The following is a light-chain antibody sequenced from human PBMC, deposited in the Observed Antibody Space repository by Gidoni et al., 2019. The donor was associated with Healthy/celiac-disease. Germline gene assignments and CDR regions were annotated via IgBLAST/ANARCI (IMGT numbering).Light chain of an antibody. CDR2: DAS. J-gene: IGKJ5*01. V-gene: IGKV1-33*01. CDR1: QDISNY. Sequence: DIQINQSPSSLSASVGDRVTITCQASQDISNYLNWYQQKTGKAPKLLIYDASNLETGVPSRFSGSGSGTDFTFTISSLQPEDIATYYCQQYDNLPSITFGQGTRLEIK. CDR3: QQYDNLPSIT.